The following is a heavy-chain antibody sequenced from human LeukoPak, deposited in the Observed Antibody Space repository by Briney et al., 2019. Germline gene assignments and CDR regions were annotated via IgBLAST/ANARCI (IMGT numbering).Heavy chain of an antibody. V-gene: IGHV3-23*01. Sequence: GGSLRLSCAVSGITLSNYGMSWVRPAPGKGLEWVAGISGSGGRTSYADSVKGRFTISRDSPKNTLYLQMNSLRAEDTAVYFCAKRGVVIRVVLVGFHKEAYYFDSWGQGALVTVSS. CDR3: AKRGVVIRVVLVGFHKEAYYFDS. J-gene: IGHJ4*02. CDR2: ISGSGGRT. D-gene: IGHD3-10*01. CDR1: GITLSNYG.